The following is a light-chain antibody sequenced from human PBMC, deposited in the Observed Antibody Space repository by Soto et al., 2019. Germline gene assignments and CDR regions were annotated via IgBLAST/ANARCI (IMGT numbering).Light chain of an antibody. CDR2: GAS. Sequence: EIVLTQSPGTLSLSPGERATLSCRASQSVSSSYLAWYQQKPGQAPRLLIYGASSRATGIPDRFSGSGSGTDFTLTISRLEPEAFAVYYCQQYGSSPPGGVFTFGPGTKVDIK. J-gene: IGKJ3*01. CDR1: QSVSSSY. CDR3: QQYGSSPPGGVFT. V-gene: IGKV3-20*01.